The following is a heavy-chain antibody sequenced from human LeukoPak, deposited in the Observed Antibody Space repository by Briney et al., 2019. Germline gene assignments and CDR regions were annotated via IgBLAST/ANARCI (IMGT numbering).Heavy chain of an antibody. CDR1: GYSFTSHW. CDR3: ARHDSSSWYGD. J-gene: IGHJ4*02. Sequence: GESLKISCKGSGYSFTSHWIGWVRQMPGKGREWMGIVYPGDSDTRYSPSFQGQVTISADKSISTAYLQWSSLKVSDTAMYYCARHDSSSWYGDWGQGTLVTVSS. CDR2: VYPGDSDT. D-gene: IGHD6-13*01. V-gene: IGHV5-51*01.